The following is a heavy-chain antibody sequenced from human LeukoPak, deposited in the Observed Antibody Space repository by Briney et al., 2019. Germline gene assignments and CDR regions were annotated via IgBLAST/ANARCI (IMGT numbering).Heavy chain of an antibody. V-gene: IGHV3-7*01. D-gene: IGHD3-22*01. Sequence: GGSLRLSCAASGFTFSSYWMSWVRQAPGKGLEWVANIKQDGSEKYYVDSVKGRFTISRDNAKNSLYLQMNSLRAEDTAVYYCARDGNYYDSSGYYSEYFQHWGQGTLVTVSS. CDR2: IKQDGSEK. CDR1: GFTFSSYW. CDR3: ARDGNYYDSSGYYSEYFQH. J-gene: IGHJ1*01.